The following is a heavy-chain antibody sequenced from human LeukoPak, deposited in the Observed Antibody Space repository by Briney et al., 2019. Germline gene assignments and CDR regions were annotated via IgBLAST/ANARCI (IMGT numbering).Heavy chain of an antibody. Sequence: PGGSLRLSCAASGFTVSSNYMSWVRQAPGKGLEWVSVIYSGGSTYYADSVKGRFTIPRDNSKNTLYLQMNSLRAEDTAVYYCARDRGSGSYFLDYWGQGTLVTVSS. CDR2: IYSGGST. J-gene: IGHJ4*02. D-gene: IGHD3-10*01. CDR3: ARDRGSGSYFLDY. CDR1: GFTVSSNY. V-gene: IGHV3-66*01.